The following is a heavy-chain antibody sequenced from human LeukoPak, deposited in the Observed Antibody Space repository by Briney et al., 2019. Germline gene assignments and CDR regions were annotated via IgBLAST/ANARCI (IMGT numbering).Heavy chain of an antibody. V-gene: IGHV4-34*01. CDR3: ARGVWGTRVPFDY. CDR2: INHSGST. J-gene: IGHJ4*02. CDR1: GESFSGYY. Sequence: PSETLSLTCAVYGESFSGYYRSWIRQPPGKGLEWIGEINHSGSTNYNPPLKSRVTISVDTSKNQFSLKLSSVTAADTAVYYCARGVWGTRVPFDYWGQGTLVTVSS. D-gene: IGHD3-16*01.